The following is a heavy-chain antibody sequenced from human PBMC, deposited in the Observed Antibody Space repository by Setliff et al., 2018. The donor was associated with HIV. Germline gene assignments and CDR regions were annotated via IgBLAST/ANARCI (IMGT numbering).Heavy chain of an antibody. Sequence: GASVKVSCKASGYTFMNYGITWVRQAPGQGLEWMGWVSPYHGTTDYAQKFQGRVTMTADTSTRTAYLELRTLRSDDTAVYYCTRGSGPRVVVAAPFGYWGQGTLVTVSS. V-gene: IGHV1-18*01. J-gene: IGHJ4*02. CDR2: VSPYHGTT. CDR3: TRGSGPRVVVAAPFGY. CDR1: GYTFMNYG. D-gene: IGHD2-15*01.